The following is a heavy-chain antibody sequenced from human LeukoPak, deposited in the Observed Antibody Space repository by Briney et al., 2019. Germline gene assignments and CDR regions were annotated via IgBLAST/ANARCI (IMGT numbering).Heavy chain of an antibody. D-gene: IGHD6-13*01. CDR3: ARDHSSWEVPSDY. Sequence: PGGSLRLSCAASGFTFSTYWMHWVRQVPGKGLVWVSGINPDGSTGSYAASVKGRFTISRDNAKNTLFLQMNGLRAEDTAVYHCARDHSSWEVPSDYWGQGTLVTVSS. J-gene: IGHJ4*02. CDR1: GFTFSTYW. CDR2: INPDGSTG. V-gene: IGHV3-74*01.